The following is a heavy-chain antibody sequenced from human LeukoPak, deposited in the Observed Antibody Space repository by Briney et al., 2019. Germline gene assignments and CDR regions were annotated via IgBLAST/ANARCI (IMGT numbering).Heavy chain of an antibody. V-gene: IGHV3-21*01. CDR1: GFTFSSYS. CDR3: ARAPYYYDSSGSYFDY. D-gene: IGHD3-22*01. J-gene: IGHJ4*02. CDR2: ISSSSSYI. Sequence: PGGSLRLSCAASGFTFSSYSMNWVRQAPGKGLEWVSSISSSSSYIYYADSVKGRFTISRDNAKNSLYLQMNSLRAEDTAVYYCARAPYYYDSSGSYFDYWGQGTLVTVSS.